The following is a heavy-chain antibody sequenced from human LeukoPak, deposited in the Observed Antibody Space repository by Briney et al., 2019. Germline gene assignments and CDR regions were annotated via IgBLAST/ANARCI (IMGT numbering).Heavy chain of an antibody. V-gene: IGHV3-21*01. D-gene: IGHD3-10*01. J-gene: IGHJ4*02. CDR2: ISSSSSYI. Sequence: GGSLRLSCAASGFTSSSYSMNWVRQAPGKGLEWVSSISSSSSYIYYADSVKGRFTISRDNAKNSLYLQVNSLRAEDTAVYYCARVLPSKVFDYWGQGTLVTVSS. CDR1: GFTSSSYS. CDR3: ARVLPSKVFDY.